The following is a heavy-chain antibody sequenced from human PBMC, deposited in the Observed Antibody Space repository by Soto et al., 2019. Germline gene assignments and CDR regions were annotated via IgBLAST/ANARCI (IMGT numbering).Heavy chain of an antibody. J-gene: IGHJ4*02. Sequence: ASVKVSCKASGYTFTGHYMHWVRQAPGQGLEWMGWINPNSVGTNYAQKFQGRVTMTRDTSISTAYMELRSLRSDDTAMYYCVRVGYGVNILDYWGQGTLVT. V-gene: IGHV1-2*02. CDR1: GYTFTGHY. CDR2: INPNSVGT. D-gene: IGHD4-17*01. CDR3: VRVGYGVNILDY.